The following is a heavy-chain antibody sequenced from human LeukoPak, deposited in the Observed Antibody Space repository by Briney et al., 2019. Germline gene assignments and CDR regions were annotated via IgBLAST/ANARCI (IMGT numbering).Heavy chain of an antibody. V-gene: IGHV4-31*03. D-gene: IGHD3-10*01. Sequence: SETLSLTCTVSGGSISSGGYYWSWIRQHPGKGLEWIGYFYYSGSTYYNPSLKSRVTISVDTSKNQFSLKLSSVTAADTAVYYCARGTLTMVRGVIYYYYGMDVWGQGTTVTVSS. J-gene: IGHJ6*02. CDR3: ARGTLTMVRGVIYYYYGMDV. CDR1: GGSISSGGYY. CDR2: FYYSGST.